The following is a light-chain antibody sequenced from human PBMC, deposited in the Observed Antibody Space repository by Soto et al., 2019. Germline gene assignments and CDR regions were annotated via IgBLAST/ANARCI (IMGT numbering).Light chain of an antibody. J-gene: IGKJ1*01. V-gene: IGKV1-39*01. CDR1: QSISYY. Sequence: QLTQSPSSLSASVGYRVTITCPSSQSISYYLNWYQQKQGRAPRLLIYSTSTLQSGVPSKFSGSASGTDFTLTISSLQTEDFATYYCKQSYSTPCTFGKGTKVDIK. CDR3: KQSYSTPCT. CDR2: STS.